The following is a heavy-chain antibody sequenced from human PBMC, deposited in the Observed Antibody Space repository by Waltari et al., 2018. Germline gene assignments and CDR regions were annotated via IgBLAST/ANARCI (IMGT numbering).Heavy chain of an antibody. V-gene: IGHV3-33*01. J-gene: IGHJ4*02. CDR1: GFTFGSYG. CDR2: IWYDGSNK. D-gene: IGHD6-6*01. CDR3: ASSISSIAGFDY. Sequence: QVQLVESGGGVVQPGRSLRLSCAASGFTFGSYGMHWVRQAPGKGLEWVAVIWYDGSNKYYADSVKGRFTISRDNSKNTLYLQMNSLRAEDTAVYYCASSISSIAGFDYWGQGTLVTVSS.